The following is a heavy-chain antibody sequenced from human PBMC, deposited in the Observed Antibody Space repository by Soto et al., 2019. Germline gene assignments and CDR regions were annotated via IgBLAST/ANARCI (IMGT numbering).Heavy chain of an antibody. CDR2: IYYSGST. J-gene: IGHJ6*02. CDR1: GGSISSSSYS. V-gene: IGHV4-39*01. CDR3: ARHPGELPNYYYYGMDV. D-gene: IGHD1-26*01. Sequence: SETLSLTCTVSGGSISSSSYSWGWIRQPPGKGLEWIGSIYYSGSTYYNPSLKSRVTISVDTSKNQFSLKLSSVTAADTAVYYCARHPGELPNYYYYGMDVWGQGTTVTVSS.